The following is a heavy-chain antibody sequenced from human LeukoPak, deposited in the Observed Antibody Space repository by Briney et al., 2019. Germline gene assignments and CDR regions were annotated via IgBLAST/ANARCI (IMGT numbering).Heavy chain of an antibody. V-gene: IGHV4-39*01. J-gene: IGHJ4*02. CDR1: GGSISSSSYY. D-gene: IGHD5-18*01. CDR2: IYYSGST. CDR3: ARLDTAMAPLDY. Sequence: PSETLSLTCTVSGGSISSSSYYWGWIRQPPGQGLEWIGSIYYSGSTYYNPSLKSRVTISVDTSKNQFSLKLSSVTAADTAVYYCARLDTAMAPLDYWGQGTLVTVSS.